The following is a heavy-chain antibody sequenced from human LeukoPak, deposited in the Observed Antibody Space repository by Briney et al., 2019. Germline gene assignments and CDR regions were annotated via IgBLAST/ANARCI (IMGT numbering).Heavy chain of an antibody. CDR3: ATSYLMGDPMTTSSGV. Sequence: GRSLRLSCAASGFTFSSYGMHWVRQAPGKGREGVAVISHDGNNKNYGDSVKARITIARDTPKNTVYLQMNSLRVEDTAVYYCATSYLMGDPMTTSSGVGGQGTLVTVSS. J-gene: IGHJ4*02. D-gene: IGHD4-11*01. CDR2: ISHDGNNK. V-gene: IGHV3-30*19. CDR1: GFTFSSYG.